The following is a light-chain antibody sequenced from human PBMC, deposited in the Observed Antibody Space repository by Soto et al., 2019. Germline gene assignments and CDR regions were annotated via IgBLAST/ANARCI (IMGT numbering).Light chain of an antibody. CDR1: QSVSSN. CDR2: GAS. Sequence: EIVMTQSPATLSVSPGERATLSCRASQSVSSNLAWYQQKPGQAPRLLIYGASTRATGIPARFSGSGSGTEFTLTISSLQSEDFAVYDCQQYNNWPQLTFGGGTKAEIK. J-gene: IGKJ4*01. V-gene: IGKV3-15*01. CDR3: QQYNNWPQLT.